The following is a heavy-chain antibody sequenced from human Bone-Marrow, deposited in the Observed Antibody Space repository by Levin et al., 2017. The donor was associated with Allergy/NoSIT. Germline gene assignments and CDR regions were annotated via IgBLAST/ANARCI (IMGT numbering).Heavy chain of an antibody. D-gene: IGHD3-10*01. CDR1: GFTFSSYG. CDR2: ISYDGSNK. J-gene: IGHJ3*02. CDR3: AKATGYGSGSLNPFDAFDI. V-gene: IGHV3-30*18. Sequence: GGSLRLSCAASGFTFSSYGMHWVRQAPGKGLEWVAVISYDGSNKYYADSVKGRFTISRDNSKNTLYLQMNSLRAEDTAVYYCAKATGYGSGSLNPFDAFDIWGQGTMVTVSS.